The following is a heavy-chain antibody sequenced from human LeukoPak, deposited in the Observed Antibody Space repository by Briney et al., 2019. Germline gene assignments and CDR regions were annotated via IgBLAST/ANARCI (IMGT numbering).Heavy chain of an antibody. Sequence: GGSLRLSCAASGFTFSSYAVSWVRQAPGKGLEWVSAISGSGGSTYYADSVKGRFTISRDNSKNTLYLQMNSLRAEDTAVYYCAKGHNGLDAFDIWGQGTMVTVSS. D-gene: IGHD2-8*01. V-gene: IGHV3-23*01. CDR3: AKGHNGLDAFDI. CDR1: GFTFSSYA. J-gene: IGHJ3*02. CDR2: ISGSGGST.